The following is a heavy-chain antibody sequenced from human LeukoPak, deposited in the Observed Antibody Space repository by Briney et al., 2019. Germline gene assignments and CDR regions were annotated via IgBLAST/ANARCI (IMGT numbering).Heavy chain of an antibody. CDR3: ARDRSSEYCSAGSCYNGAFDI. J-gene: IGHJ3*02. CDR2: IYYSGST. Sequence: PSETLSLTCTVSGGSISSYYWSWIRQPPGQGLEWIGYIYYSGSTNYNPSLKSRVTISVDTSKNQFSLKLSSVTAADTAVYYCARDRSSEYCSAGSCYNGAFDIWGQGTMVTVSS. D-gene: IGHD2-15*01. CDR1: GGSISSYY. V-gene: IGHV4-59*01.